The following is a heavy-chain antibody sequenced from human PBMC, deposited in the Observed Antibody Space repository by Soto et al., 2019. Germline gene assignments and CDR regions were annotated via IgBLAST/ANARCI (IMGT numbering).Heavy chain of an antibody. Sequence: PWGSLRLSCAASGFTFSSHGMHWVRQAPGKGLEWVAVISSDERNKYYGDSVKGRFTISRDNSKNTLYLHMNSLRIEDTAVYYCAKDQNVLRFLEWLTALDYWGQGTLVTVSS. J-gene: IGHJ4*02. CDR1: GFTFSSHG. V-gene: IGHV3-30*18. CDR3: AKDQNVLRFLEWLTALDY. D-gene: IGHD3-3*01. CDR2: ISSDERNK.